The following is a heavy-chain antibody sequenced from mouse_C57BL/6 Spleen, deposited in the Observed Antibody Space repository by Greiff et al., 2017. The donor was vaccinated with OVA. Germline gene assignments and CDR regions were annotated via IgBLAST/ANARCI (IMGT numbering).Heavy chain of an antibody. Sequence: QVQLQQSGPGLVQPSQSLSITCTVSGFSLTSYGVHWVRQSPGKGLEWLGVIWSGGSTDYNAAFISRLSISKDNSKSQVFFKMNSLQADDTAIYYCASPLGRYAMDYWGQGTSVTVSS. CDR3: ASPLGRYAMDY. D-gene: IGHD4-1*01. V-gene: IGHV2-2*01. J-gene: IGHJ4*01. CDR1: GFSLTSYG. CDR2: IWSGGST.